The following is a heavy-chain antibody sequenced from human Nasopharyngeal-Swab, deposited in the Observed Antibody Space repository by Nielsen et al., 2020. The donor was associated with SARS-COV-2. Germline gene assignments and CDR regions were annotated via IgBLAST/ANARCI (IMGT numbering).Heavy chain of an antibody. CDR1: GGSLSGHY. D-gene: IGHD1-1*01. CDR2: INHSGTT. CDR3: ARGRGGQQLVRTYYYYGLDV. J-gene: IGHJ6*02. V-gene: IGHV4-34*01. Sequence: SQTLSLTCGVHGGSLSGHYRSWIRPPPGKGLEWIGEINHSGTTNYKPSLKSRVTISVDTSKNQFSLKVRSVSAADTAIYFCARGRGGQQLVRTYYYYGLDVWGQGTTVTVSS.